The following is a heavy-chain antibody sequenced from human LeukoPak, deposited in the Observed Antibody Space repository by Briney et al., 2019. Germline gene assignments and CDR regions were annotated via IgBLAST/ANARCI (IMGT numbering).Heavy chain of an antibody. CDR1: GFTFSSYG. V-gene: IGHV3-33*01. CDR3: AREGMAGRGLFDY. CDR2: IWYDGSNK. Sequence: GGSLRLSCAASGFTFSSYGMHWVRQAPGKGLEWVAVIWYDGSNKYYADSVKGRFTISRDNSKNTLYLQMNSLRAEDTALYYCAREGMAGRGLFDYWGQGTLVTVSS. D-gene: IGHD5-24*01. J-gene: IGHJ4*02.